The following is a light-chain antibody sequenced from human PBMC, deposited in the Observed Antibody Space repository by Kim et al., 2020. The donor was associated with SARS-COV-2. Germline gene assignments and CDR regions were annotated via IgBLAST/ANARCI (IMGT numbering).Light chain of an antibody. CDR1: QSISSY. Sequence: DIQMTQSPSTLSAYVGDRVTITCRASQSISSYLAWYQQKPGKAPNLLIYKASNLESGVPSRFSGSGSGTEFTLTISSLQPDDFATYYCHQYNSFPWTFGQGTKVDIK. CDR3: HQYNSFPWT. V-gene: IGKV1-5*03. CDR2: KAS. J-gene: IGKJ1*01.